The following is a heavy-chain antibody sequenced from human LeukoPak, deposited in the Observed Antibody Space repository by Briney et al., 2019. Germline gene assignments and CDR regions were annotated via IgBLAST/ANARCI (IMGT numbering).Heavy chain of an antibody. CDR2: IYYSGST. CDR1: GVSISSGGYY. CDR3: ARDTQRYCSSTSCYYPNWFDP. V-gene: IGHV4-31*03. J-gene: IGHJ5*02. D-gene: IGHD2-2*01. Sequence: SQTLSLTCTVSGVSISSGGYYWSWIRQHPGKGLEWIGYIYYSGSTYYNPSLKSRVTISVDTSKNQFSLKLSSVTAADTAVYYCARDTQRYCSSTSCYYPNWFDPWGQGTLVTVSS.